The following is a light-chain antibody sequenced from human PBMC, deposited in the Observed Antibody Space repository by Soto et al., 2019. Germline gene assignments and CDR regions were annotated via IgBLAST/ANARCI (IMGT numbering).Light chain of an antibody. CDR1: QSVLYSSNNKNY. V-gene: IGKV4-1*01. CDR3: QQYYSTPFT. Sequence: DIVMTQSPDSLAVSLGERATINCKSSQSVLYSSNNKNYLVWYQQKQGQPPKLLIYWASTRESGVPDRFSGSGSGTDFTLTISRLQAEDVAVYYCQQYYSTPFTFGQGTRLEIK. CDR2: WAS. J-gene: IGKJ5*01.